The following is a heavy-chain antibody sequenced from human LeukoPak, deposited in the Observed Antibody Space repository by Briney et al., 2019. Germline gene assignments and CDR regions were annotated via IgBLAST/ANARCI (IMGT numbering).Heavy chain of an antibody. Sequence: PGRSLRLSCAASGFTFSSYGMHWVRQAPGKGLEWVAVIWYDGSNKYYADSVKGRFTISRDNSKNTLYLQMNSLRAEDTAVYYCARREFVNYGMDVWGQGTTVTVSS. CDR2: IWYDGSNK. CDR1: GFTFSSYG. D-gene: IGHD3-10*01. CDR3: ARREFVNYGMDV. J-gene: IGHJ6*02. V-gene: IGHV3-33*01.